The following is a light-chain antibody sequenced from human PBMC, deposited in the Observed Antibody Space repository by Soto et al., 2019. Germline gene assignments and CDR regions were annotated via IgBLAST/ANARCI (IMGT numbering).Light chain of an antibody. CDR3: QQYGSSPPVT. J-gene: IGKJ4*01. Sequence: EIVLTQSPGTLSLSPGERATLSCRASQSVSSSYLAWYQQKPGQAPRLLIYGASCRATGIPDRFSGSGSGTAITLTISRLEPEDFAVYYCQQYGSSPPVTFVGGTKVEIK. CDR1: QSVSSSY. V-gene: IGKV3-20*01. CDR2: GAS.